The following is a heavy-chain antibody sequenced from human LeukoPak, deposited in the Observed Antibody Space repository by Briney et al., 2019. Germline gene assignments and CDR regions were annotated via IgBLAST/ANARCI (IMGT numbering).Heavy chain of an antibody. Sequence: GGSLRLSCAVSGLTFNNYAMSWVRQAPGKGLEWDSGISGRGASKYYADSVKGRFTISRDNSKNTLYLQMNSLRAEDTAVYYCAKGVVVAPDVTPFDYWGQGTLVTVSS. V-gene: IGHV3-23*01. D-gene: IGHD2-2*01. J-gene: IGHJ4*02. CDR3: AKGVVVAPDVTPFDY. CDR1: GLTFNNYA. CDR2: ISGRGASK.